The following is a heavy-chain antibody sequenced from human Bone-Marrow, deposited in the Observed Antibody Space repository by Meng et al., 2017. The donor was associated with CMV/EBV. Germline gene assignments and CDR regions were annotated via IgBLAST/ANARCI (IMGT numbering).Heavy chain of an antibody. CDR2: IIPILGIA. CDR1: GGTFSSYT. D-gene: IGHD2-2*01. J-gene: IGHJ5*02. V-gene: IGHV1-69*16. CDR3: ARVRGWGGLYCSSTSCPNWFDP. Sequence: SVKVSCKASGGTFSSYTISWVRQAPGQGLEWMGRIIPILGIANYAQKFQGRVTITTDESTSTAYMELSSLRSEDTAVYYCARVRGWGGLYCSSTSCPNWFDPWGQGTLVTVSS.